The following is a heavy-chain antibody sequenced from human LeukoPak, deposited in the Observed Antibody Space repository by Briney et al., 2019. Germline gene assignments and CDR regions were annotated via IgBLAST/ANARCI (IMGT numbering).Heavy chain of an antibody. D-gene: IGHD6-19*01. V-gene: IGHV3-30*18. CDR2: ISYDGSKK. Sequence: GGSLRLSCAASGFTFSSYGMHWVRQAPGKGLEWVSGISYDGSKKYYGDSVKGRFTISRHNSKNTLYLEMNSLRAEDTAVYHCTKGRATITVAGTAEFDYWGQGTLVTVSS. CDR1: GFTFSSYG. CDR3: TKGRATITVAGTAEFDY. J-gene: IGHJ4*02.